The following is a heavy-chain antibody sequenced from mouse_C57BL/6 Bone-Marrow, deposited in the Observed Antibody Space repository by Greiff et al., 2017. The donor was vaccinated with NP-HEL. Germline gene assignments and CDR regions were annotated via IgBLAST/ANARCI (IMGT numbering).Heavy chain of an antibody. CDR2: ISSGSSTI. CDR3: ARRLLAY. Sequence: EVMLVESGGGLVKPGGSLTLSCAASGFTFSDYGMHWVRQAPEKGLEWVAYISSGSSTIYYADTVKGRFTISRDNAKNTLFLQMTSLRSEDTAMYYCARRLLAYWGQGTLVTVSA. CDR1: GFTFSDYG. V-gene: IGHV5-17*01. D-gene: IGHD2-13*01. J-gene: IGHJ3*01.